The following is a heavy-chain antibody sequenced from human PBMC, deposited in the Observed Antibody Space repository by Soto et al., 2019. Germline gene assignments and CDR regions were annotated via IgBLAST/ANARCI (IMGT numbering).Heavy chain of an antibody. V-gene: IGHV3-23*01. CDR3: AKGWSSSAWDSHYFDS. CDR2: VSGSGGAA. Sequence: EVQLLESGGGLVQPGGSLRLSCAASGFTFSNYAMRWVRQAPGKGLGWVAAVSGSGGAAYYADSVKGRFTISRDNAKNTMSLAMNSLRADDSAVYYCAKGWSSSAWDSHYFDSWGQGIRVTVSS. CDR1: GFTFSNYA. J-gene: IGHJ4*02. D-gene: IGHD3-3*01.